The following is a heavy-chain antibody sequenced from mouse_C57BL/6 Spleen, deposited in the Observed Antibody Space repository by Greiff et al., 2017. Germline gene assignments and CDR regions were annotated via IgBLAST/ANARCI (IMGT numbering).Heavy chain of an antibody. CDR3: AKIPLPYYYGRSPYAMDY. CDR2: IYPGDGDT. D-gene: IGHD1-1*01. Sequence: VKLQQSGPELVKPGASVKISCKASGYAFSSSWMNWVKQRPGKGLEWIGRIYPGDGDTNYNGKFKGKATLTADKSSSTAYMQLSSLTSEDSAVYFCAKIPLPYYYGRSPYAMDYWGQGTSVTVSS. J-gene: IGHJ4*01. V-gene: IGHV1-82*01. CDR1: GYAFSSSW.